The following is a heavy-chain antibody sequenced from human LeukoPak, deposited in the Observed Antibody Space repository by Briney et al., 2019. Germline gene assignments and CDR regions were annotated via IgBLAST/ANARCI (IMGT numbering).Heavy chain of an antibody. CDR1: GGSISSDY. CDR3: ARATVTTYYYYMDV. J-gene: IGHJ6*03. Sequence: SETLSLTCTVSGGSISSDYWNWIRQPPGKGLEWIGYIHYNGYSKYNPSHESRATISVDTSTNQFSLKLYSVTAADTAVYYCARATVTTYYYYMDVWGKGTTVTVSS. CDR2: IHYNGYS. V-gene: IGHV4-59*01. D-gene: IGHD4-17*01.